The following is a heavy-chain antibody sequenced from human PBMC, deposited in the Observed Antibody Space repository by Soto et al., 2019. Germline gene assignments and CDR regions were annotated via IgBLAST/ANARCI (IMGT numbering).Heavy chain of an antibody. CDR1: GFTFSSYG. CDR3: AKDQAGSYGSFFDY. CDR2: ISYDGSNK. Sequence: GGSLRLSCAASGFTFSSYGMHWVRQAPGKGLEWVAVISYDGSNKYYADSVKGRFTISRDNSKNTLYLQMNSLRAEDTAVYYCAKDQAGSYGSFFDYWGQGT. D-gene: IGHD1-26*01. V-gene: IGHV3-30*18. J-gene: IGHJ4*02.